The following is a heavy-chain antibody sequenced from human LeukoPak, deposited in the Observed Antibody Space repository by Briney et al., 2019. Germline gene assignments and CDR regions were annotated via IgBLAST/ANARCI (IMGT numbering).Heavy chain of an antibody. D-gene: IGHD1-1*01. CDR2: IYSGGST. CDR1: GFTVSSTY. Sequence: AGGSLRLSCAASGFTVSSTYMSWVRQAPGKGLQWVSVIYSGGSTYYTDFVKGRFTISRDNSKNTLYLQMNSLRVEDTAVYYCARGYNGDYWGQGTLVTVSS. V-gene: IGHV3-66*02. CDR3: ARGYNGDY. J-gene: IGHJ4*02.